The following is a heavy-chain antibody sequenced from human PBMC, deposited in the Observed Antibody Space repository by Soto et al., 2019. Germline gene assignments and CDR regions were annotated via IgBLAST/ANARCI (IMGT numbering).Heavy chain of an antibody. Sequence: GGSLRLSCAASGFTFSSYSMNWVRQDPGKGLEWVSSISSSSSYIYYADSVKGRFTISRDNAKNSLYLQMNSLRAEDTAVYYCARVLRYCSGGSCYFGAFDIWGQGTMVTVSS. J-gene: IGHJ3*02. CDR2: ISSSSSYI. CDR3: ARVLRYCSGGSCYFGAFDI. D-gene: IGHD2-15*01. CDR1: GFTFSSYS. V-gene: IGHV3-21*01.